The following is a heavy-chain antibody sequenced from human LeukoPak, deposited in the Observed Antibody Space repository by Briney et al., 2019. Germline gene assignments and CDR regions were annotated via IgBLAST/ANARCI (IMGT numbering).Heavy chain of an antibody. CDR3: ASYYYDSSGYSSPPYYYYGMDV. Sequence: PSETLSLTCAVYGGSFSGYYWSWIRQPPGKGLEWIGEINHSGSTNYNPSLKSRVTIPVDTSKNQFSLKLSSVTAADTAVYYCASYYYDSSGYSSPPYYYYGMDVWGQGTTVTVSS. CDR1: GGSFSGYY. V-gene: IGHV4-34*01. J-gene: IGHJ6*02. D-gene: IGHD3-22*01. CDR2: INHSGST.